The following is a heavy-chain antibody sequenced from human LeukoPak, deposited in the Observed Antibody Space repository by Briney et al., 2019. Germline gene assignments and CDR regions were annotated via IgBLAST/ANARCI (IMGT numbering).Heavy chain of an antibody. CDR2: IKQDGSEK. CDR1: GFTFSSYA. V-gene: IGHV3-7*03. D-gene: IGHD3-3*01. CDR3: ARDHGDNLWSGYLD. J-gene: IGHJ4*02. Sequence: GGSLRLSCAASGFTFSSYAMSWVRQAPGKGLEWVANIKQDGSEKYYVDSVTGRFTISRDNAKNSLYLQMSSLRAEDTAVYYCARDHGDNLWSGYLDWGQGTLVTVSS.